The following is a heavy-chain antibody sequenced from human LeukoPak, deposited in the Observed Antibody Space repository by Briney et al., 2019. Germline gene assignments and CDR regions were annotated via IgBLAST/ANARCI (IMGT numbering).Heavy chain of an antibody. CDR2: ISSSGSTI. CDR1: GFTFSSYE. CDR3: ARAITMVRGVNFYYYGMDV. J-gene: IGHJ6*02. Sequence: GGSLRLSCAASGFTFSSYEMNWVRQAPGKGLEWVSYISSSGSTIYYADSVKGRFTISRDNAKNSLYLQMNSLRAEDTAVYYCARAITMVRGVNFYYYGMDVWGQGTTVTVSS. V-gene: IGHV3-48*03. D-gene: IGHD3-10*01.